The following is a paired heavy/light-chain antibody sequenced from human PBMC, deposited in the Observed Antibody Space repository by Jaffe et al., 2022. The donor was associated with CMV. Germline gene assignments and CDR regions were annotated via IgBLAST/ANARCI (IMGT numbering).Light chain of an antibody. CDR3: QAWDSSTYNYV. V-gene: IGLV3-1*01. CDR1: KLGDKY. Sequence: SYELTQPPSVSVSPGQTASITCSGDKLGDKYACWYQQKPGQSPVLVIYQDSKRPSGIPERFSGSNSGNTATLTISGTQAMDEADYYCQAWDSSTYNYVFGTGTKVTVL. J-gene: IGLJ1*01. CDR2: QDS.
Heavy chain of an antibody. J-gene: IGHJ5*02. Sequence: EVQLVESGGGLVQPGGSLRLSCAASGFTFSSYSMNWVRQAPGKGLEWVSYISSSSSTIYYADSVKGRFTISRDNAKNSLYLQMNSLRDEDTAVYYCARDMGSPSGDIAAAGTSWFDPWGQGTLVTVSS. D-gene: IGHD6-13*01. CDR2: ISSSSSTI. V-gene: IGHV3-48*02. CDR1: GFTFSSYS. CDR3: ARDMGSPSGDIAAAGTSWFDP.